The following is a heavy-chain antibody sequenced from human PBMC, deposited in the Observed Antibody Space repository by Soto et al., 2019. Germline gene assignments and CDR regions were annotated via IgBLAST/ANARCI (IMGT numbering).Heavy chain of an antibody. D-gene: IGHD3-16*01. V-gene: IGHV3-7*01. CDR2: IKQDGSEK. CDR1: VFTFSDSW. J-gene: IGHJ6*02. CDR3: ASLGRHG. Sequence: GGSLRLSCAASVFTFSDSWMDLVRQSPGKGPEWVANIKQDGSEKNYVDSVKGRFTISRDKAKNSLYLQMNSLRAEDTAVYYCASLGRHGWGQGTTVTLSS.